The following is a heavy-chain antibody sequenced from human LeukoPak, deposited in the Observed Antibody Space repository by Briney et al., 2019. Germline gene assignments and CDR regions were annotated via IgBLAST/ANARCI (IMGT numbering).Heavy chain of an antibody. J-gene: IGHJ6*02. V-gene: IGHV1-46*01. CDR1: GYTFTNYY. Sequence: ASVKVSCKASGYTFTNYYLHWVRQAPGHGLEWMAIINPSDGGTYYEQKLQGRVTVTRDTSTSTVYMELSSLRSEDTAVYYCARDTRTMIAVTRGQHYYYGMDVWGQGTTVTVYS. CDR2: INPSDGGT. CDR3: ARDTRTMIAVTRGQHYYYGMDV. D-gene: IGHD4-17*01.